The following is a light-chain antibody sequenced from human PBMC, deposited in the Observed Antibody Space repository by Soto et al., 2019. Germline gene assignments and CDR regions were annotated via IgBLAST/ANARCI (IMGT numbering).Light chain of an antibody. CDR1: SGDIGSYNY. V-gene: IGLV2-14*01. CDR2: AVS. J-gene: IGLJ1*01. Sequence: QSALAQPASVSGSPGQSITISCTGTSGDIGSYNYVSWFQHHPGKAPKLILFAVSDRPSGVSNRFSGSRSGNTASLTISGLQPEDEAIYYCSSHTRSTTHVFGTGTKVTVL. CDR3: SSHTRSTTHV.